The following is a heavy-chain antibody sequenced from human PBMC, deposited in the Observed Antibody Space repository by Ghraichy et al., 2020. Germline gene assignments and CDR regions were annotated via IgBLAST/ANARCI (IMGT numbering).Heavy chain of an antibody. D-gene: IGHD5-12*01. CDR3: ASYVGYSGSDSY. CDR1: GFTFSSYS. J-gene: IGHJ4*02. V-gene: IGHV3-21*01. CDR2: ISSSSSYI. Sequence: GGSLRLSCAASGFTFSSYSMNWVRQAPGKGLEWVSSISSSSSYIYYADSVKGRFTISRDNAKNSLYLQMNSLRAEDTAVYYCASYVGYSGSDSYWGQGTLVTVSS.